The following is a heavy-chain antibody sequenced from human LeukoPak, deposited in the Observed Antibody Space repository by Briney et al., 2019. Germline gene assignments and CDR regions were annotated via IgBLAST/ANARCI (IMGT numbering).Heavy chain of an antibody. Sequence: GSLRLSCAAPGFTFSSYAMSWVRQAPGKGLEWVSAISGSGGSTYYADSVKGRFTISRDNSKNTLYLQMNSLRAEDTAVYYCAKGRYCSGGSCYRFSWFDPWGQGTLVTVSS. D-gene: IGHD2-15*01. V-gene: IGHV3-23*01. CDR1: GFTFSSYA. J-gene: IGHJ5*02. CDR3: AKGRYCSGGSCYRFSWFDP. CDR2: ISGSGGST.